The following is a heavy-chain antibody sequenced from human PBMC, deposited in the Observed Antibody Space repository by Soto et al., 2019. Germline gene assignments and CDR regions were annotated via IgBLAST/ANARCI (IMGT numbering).Heavy chain of an antibody. J-gene: IGHJ6*02. CDR3: ATLSVSLSGPYGIHV. CDR2: MFYIGLT. D-gene: IGHD2-15*01. CDR1: GYSVTSSDYY. Sequence: PSETLSLTCSVSGYSVTSSDYYWAWIRHPPGKGLEWIGSMFYIGLTYYNPSLKSRVTLSVDTSKNQFSVRLNSVTAADTAVYYCATLSVSLSGPYGIHVWGQGTTVTVYS. V-gene: IGHV4-39*01.